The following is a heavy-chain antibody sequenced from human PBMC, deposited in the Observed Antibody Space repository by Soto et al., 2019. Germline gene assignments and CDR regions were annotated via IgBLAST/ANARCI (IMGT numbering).Heavy chain of an antibody. D-gene: IGHD5-12*01. CDR2: IKSDGSTT. V-gene: IGHV3-74*01. CDR1: GFTFSTYW. J-gene: IGHJ5*02. Sequence: EVQLVESGGGLVQPGGSLRLSCAASGFTFSTYWMHWVRQVPGKGLVWVSRIKSDGSTTSYADSVKGRFTISRDNAKNTLFLPMNSLRAEDTAVYYCAGGVATLLAWGQGTLVTVSS. CDR3: AGGVATLLA.